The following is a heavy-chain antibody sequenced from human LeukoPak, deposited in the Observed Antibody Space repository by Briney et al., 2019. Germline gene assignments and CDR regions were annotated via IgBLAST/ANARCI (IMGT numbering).Heavy chain of an antibody. D-gene: IGHD3-10*01. V-gene: IGHV3-30*18. J-gene: IGHJ4*02. CDR2: ISYDGSNK. CDR3: GKDAHSGYFDY. Sequence: PGGSLRLSCAASGFTFSNYGVHWVRQAPGKGLEWVAVISYDGSNKYYTDSVKGRFTISRDTSKNTLYLQMNSLRAEDTAVYYCGKDAHSGYFDYWGQGTLVTVSS. CDR1: GFTFSNYG.